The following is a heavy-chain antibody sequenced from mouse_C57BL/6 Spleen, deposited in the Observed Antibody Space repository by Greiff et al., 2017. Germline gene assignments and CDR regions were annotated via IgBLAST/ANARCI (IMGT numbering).Heavy chain of an antibody. J-gene: IGHJ2*01. Sequence: QVQLKESGAELARPGASVKLSCKASGYTFTSYGISWVKQRTGQGLEWIGEIYPRSGNTYYNEKFKGKATLTADKSSSTAYMELRSLTSEDSAVYFCARGELTVVATTDYWGQGTTLTVSS. CDR1: GYTFTSYG. D-gene: IGHD1-1*01. CDR3: ARGELTVVATTDY. V-gene: IGHV1-81*01. CDR2: IYPRSGNT.